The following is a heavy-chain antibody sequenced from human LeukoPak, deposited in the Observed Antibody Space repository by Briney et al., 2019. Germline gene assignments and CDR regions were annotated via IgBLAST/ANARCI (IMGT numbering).Heavy chain of an antibody. CDR2: ISSSSSYI. J-gene: IGHJ4*02. CDR3: ARDPASTIFGVAIDFDY. V-gene: IGHV3-21*01. CDR1: GFTFSSYS. Sequence: SGGSLRLSCAASGFTFSSYSMNWVRQAPGKGLEWVSSISSSSSYIYYADSVKGRFTISRDNAKNSLYLQMNSLRAEDTAVYYCARDPASTIFGVAIDFDYWGQGTLVTVSS. D-gene: IGHD3-3*01.